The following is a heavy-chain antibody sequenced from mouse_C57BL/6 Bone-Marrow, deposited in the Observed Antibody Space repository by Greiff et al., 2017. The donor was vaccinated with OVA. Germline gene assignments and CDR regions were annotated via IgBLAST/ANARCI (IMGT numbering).Heavy chain of an antibody. CDR1: GFTFSSYG. CDR3: ARLGTTVVAHWYCDV. Sequence: EVHLVESGGDLVKPGGSLKLSCAASGFTFSSYGMSWVRQTPDKRLEWVATISSGGSYTYYPDSVKGRFTISRDNAKNTLYLQMSSLKSEDTAMYYCARLGTTVVAHWYCDVWGTGTTVTVSS. J-gene: IGHJ1*03. CDR2: ISSGGSYT. V-gene: IGHV5-6*01. D-gene: IGHD1-1*01.